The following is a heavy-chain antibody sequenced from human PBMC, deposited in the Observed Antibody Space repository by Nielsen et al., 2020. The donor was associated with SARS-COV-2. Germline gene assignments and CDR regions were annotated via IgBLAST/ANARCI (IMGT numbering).Heavy chain of an antibody. D-gene: IGHD2-2*01. CDR2: IYYSGST. Sequence: SETLSLTCTVSGGSISSSSYYWGWIRQPPGKGLEWIGSIYYSGSTYYNPSLKSRVTISVDTSKNQFSLKLSSVTAADTAVYYCARRGCTGSTSSRACWFDPWGQGTLVTVSS. CDR3: ARRGCTGSTSSRACWFDP. CDR1: GGSISSSSYY. J-gene: IGHJ5*02. V-gene: IGHV4-39*01.